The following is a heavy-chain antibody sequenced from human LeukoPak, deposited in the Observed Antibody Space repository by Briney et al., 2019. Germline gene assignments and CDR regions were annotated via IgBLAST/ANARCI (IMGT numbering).Heavy chain of an antibody. CDR1: GGSFSGYY. CDR2: INHSGST. J-gene: IGHJ3*02. V-gene: IGHV4-34*01. CDR3: ASYGSGSYSAFDI. D-gene: IGHD3-10*01. Sequence: SETLSLTCAVYGGSFSGYYWSWIRQPPGKGLEWIGEINHSGSTNYNPSLKSRVTISVDKSKNQFSLKLSSVTAADTAVYYCASYGSGSYSAFDIWGQGTMVTVSS.